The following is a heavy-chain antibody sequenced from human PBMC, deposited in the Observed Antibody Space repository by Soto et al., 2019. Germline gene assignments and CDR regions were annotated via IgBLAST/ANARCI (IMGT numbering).Heavy chain of an antibody. Sequence: SDTLYLTCTVSGGSISSYYWSWIRQPAGKGLEWIGRIYTSGSTNYNPSLKSRVTMSVDTSKNQFSLKLSSVTAADTAVYYCARIDYDFIGKSGFDPWGQGTLVTVSS. V-gene: IGHV4-4*07. J-gene: IGHJ5*02. CDR2: IYTSGST. D-gene: IGHD3-3*01. CDR3: ARIDYDFIGKSGFDP. CDR1: GGSISSYY.